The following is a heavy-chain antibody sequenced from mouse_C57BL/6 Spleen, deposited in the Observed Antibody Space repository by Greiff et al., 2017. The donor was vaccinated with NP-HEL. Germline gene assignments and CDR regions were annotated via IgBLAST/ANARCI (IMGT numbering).Heavy chain of an antibody. Sequence: VQLKEPGTELVKPGASVKLSCKASGYTFTSYWMHWVKQRPGQGLEWIGNINPSNGGTNYNEKFKSKATLTVDKSSSTAYMQLSSLTSEDSAVYYCARWTGSSYAMDYWGQGTSVTVSS. V-gene: IGHV1-53*01. CDR2: INPSNGGT. CDR3: ARWTGSSYAMDY. D-gene: IGHD1-1*01. CDR1: GYTFTSYW. J-gene: IGHJ4*01.